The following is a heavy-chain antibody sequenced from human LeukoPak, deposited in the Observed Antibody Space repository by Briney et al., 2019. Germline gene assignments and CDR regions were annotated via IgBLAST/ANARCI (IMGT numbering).Heavy chain of an antibody. CDR1: GFTFSSYG. D-gene: IGHD3-10*01. V-gene: IGHV3-30*03. CDR2: ISYDGSNK. CDR3: ARDEAAGEVRGLDY. Sequence: SGRSLRLSCAASGFTFSSYGMHWVRQAPGKGLEWVAVISYDGSNKYYADSVKGRFTISGDNSKNTLYLQMNSLRAEDTAVYYCARDEAAGEVRGLDYWGQGTLVTVSS. J-gene: IGHJ4*02.